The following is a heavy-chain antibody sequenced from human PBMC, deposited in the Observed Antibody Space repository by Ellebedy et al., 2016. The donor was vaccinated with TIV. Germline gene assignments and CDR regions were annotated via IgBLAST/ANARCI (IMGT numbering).Heavy chain of an antibody. D-gene: IGHD3-16*01. Sequence: GESLKISCAASGFTFSSYSMNWVRQAPGKGLEWVSSISSSSSYIYYADSVKGRFTISRDNAKNSLYLQMNSMRAEDTAVYYCARDYSFVMPQDVWGQGTTVTVSS. J-gene: IGHJ6*02. V-gene: IGHV3-21*01. CDR3: ARDYSFVMPQDV. CDR2: ISSSSSYI. CDR1: GFTFSSYS.